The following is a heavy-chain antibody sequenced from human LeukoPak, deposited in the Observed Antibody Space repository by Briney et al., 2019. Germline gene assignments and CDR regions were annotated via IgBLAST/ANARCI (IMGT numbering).Heavy chain of an antibody. V-gene: IGHV3-74*01. J-gene: IGHJ6*04. CDR3: AELGITMIGGV. CDR2: LNADGNSI. D-gene: IGHD3-10*02. CDR1: GFTFSNYW. Sequence: GGSLRLSCAASGFTFSNYWMHWVRQAPGKGLVWVSRLNADGNSITYADSVRGRFTISRDNAKNSLYLQMNSLRAEDTAVYYCAELGITMIGGVWGKGTTVTISS.